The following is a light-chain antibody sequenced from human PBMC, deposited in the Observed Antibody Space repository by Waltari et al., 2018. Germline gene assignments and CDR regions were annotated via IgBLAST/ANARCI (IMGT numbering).Light chain of an antibody. CDR2: STS. CDR1: TGAVPSDYY. J-gene: IGLJ3*02. Sequence: QTVVTQEPSLTVSPGGTVTLTCASSTGAVPSDYYTNRFQQKPGQAPRAQIHSTSVRYSCTPTRFSGSLLGDKAALTLSGVQPEDEADYYCLLYYGGPWVFGGGTKVTVL. V-gene: IGLV7-43*01. CDR3: LLYYGGPWV.